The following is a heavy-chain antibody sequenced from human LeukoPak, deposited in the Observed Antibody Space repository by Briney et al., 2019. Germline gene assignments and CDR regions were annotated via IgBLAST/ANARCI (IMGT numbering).Heavy chain of an antibody. CDR1: GGSISSYY. CDR2: IYYSGST. D-gene: IGHD3-22*01. V-gene: IGHV4-59*01. CDR3: ASHYYETGYFDY. Sequence: SETLSLTCTVSGGSISSYYWTWIRQPPGKGLEWIGYIYYSGSTNYNPSIKSRVTISVDTSKNQFSLKLSSVTAADTAVYYCASHYYETGYFDYWGQGTLVTVSS. J-gene: IGHJ4*02.